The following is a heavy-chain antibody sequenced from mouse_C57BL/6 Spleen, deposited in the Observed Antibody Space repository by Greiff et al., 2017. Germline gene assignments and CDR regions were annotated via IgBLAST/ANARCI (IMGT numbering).Heavy chain of an antibody. CDR2: INPNNGGT. J-gene: IGHJ2*01. CDR1: GYTFTDYN. V-gene: IGHV1-18*01. D-gene: IGHD1-1*01. CDR3: ARMDYGSIWYFDY. Sequence: VQLQQSGPELVKPGASVKIPCKASGYTFTDYNMDWVKQSHGKSLEWIGDINPNNGGTIYNQKFKGKATLTVDKSSSTAYMERRSLTSEDTAIYYCARMDYGSIWYFDYWGQGTTLTVSS.